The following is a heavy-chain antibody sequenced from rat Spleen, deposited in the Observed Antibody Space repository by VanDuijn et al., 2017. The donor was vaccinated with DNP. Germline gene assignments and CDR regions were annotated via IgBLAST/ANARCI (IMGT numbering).Heavy chain of an antibody. D-gene: IGHD1-9*01. CDR1: GFTFSDYN. CDR2: IIYGGDRT. V-gene: IGHV5S10*01. CDR3: VKYYGYNSYFFDY. Sequence: EVQLVESGGGLVQPGRSLKLSCAASGFTFSDYNMAWVRQAPKKGLEWVATIIYGGDRTYYRDSVKGRFTISRDNAKSTLYLQMDSLRSEDTATYYCVKYYGYNSYFFDYWGQGTLVTVAS. J-gene: IGHJ3*01.